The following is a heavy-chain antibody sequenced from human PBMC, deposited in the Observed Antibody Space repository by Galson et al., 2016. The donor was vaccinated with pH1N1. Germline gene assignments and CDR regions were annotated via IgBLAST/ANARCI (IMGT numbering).Heavy chain of an antibody. V-gene: IGHV2-5*02. J-gene: IGHJ4*02. CDR2: IYWGDDK. D-gene: IGHD4-17*01. Sequence: ALVKPTQTLTLTCTFSGFSLSTSGVGVGWIRQPPGKALEWHALIYWGDDKRYSPSLKSRLTITKDTSKNQVVLTMTNMDPVDTATYYCARNGYGDYVGYFDYWGQGTLVTVSS. CDR1: GFSLSTSGVG. CDR3: ARNGYGDYVGYFDY.